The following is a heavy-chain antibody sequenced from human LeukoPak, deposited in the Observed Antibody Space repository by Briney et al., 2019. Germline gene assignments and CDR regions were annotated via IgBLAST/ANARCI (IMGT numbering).Heavy chain of an antibody. CDR3: ARATTYNFFNY. D-gene: IGHD1-26*01. CDR2: ISSGDSAV. J-gene: IGHJ4*02. CDR1: GFTVSSYR. V-gene: IGHV3-48*01. Sequence: GGSLRLSCAASGFTVSSYRMNWVRQAPGKGLEWVSHISSGDSAVYYADSVKGRFTISRDSAKNSLFLQMSSLRAEDTAMYYCARATTYNFFNYWGQGTLVTVSS.